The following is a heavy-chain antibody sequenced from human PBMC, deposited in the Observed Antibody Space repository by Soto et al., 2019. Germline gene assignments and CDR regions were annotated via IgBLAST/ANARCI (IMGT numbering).Heavy chain of an antibody. D-gene: IGHD6-6*01. V-gene: IGHV4-59*01. Sequence: SETLSLTCILSAPSISSYYSSWIRPPPEKELEWIGCIYESGTADYDPSLNGRGTISADTTKNHCSLKLPPLTCAVTAADYCAAPNGEWGRGTLVTLSS. J-gene: IGHJ4*02. CDR3: AAPNGE. CDR2: IYESGTA. CDR1: APSISSYY.